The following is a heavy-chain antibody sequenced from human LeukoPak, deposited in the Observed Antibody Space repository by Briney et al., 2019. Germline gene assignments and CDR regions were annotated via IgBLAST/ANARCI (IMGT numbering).Heavy chain of an antibody. J-gene: IGHJ6*03. Sequence: SETLSLTCTVSGGSISNYYWSWIRQPPGRGLGWIGYIYYSGSTNYNPSLKGRVTISVDTSKNLFSLKLSSVTAADTAVYYCAREPSGIFGLNYYYYMDVWGKGTTVTVSS. V-gene: IGHV4-59*01. CDR3: AREPSGIFGLNYYYYMDV. CDR1: GGSISNYY. CDR2: IYYSGST. D-gene: IGHD3/OR15-3a*01.